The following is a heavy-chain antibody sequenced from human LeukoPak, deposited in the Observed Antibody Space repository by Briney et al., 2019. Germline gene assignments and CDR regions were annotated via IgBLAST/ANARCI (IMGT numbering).Heavy chain of an antibody. J-gene: IGHJ4*02. Sequence: WVTLSLTCTVSGYSITSYYWSWIRQPPGKGLEWIGYIFYSGNTDYNPSLKSRVTISVDTSRNRFSLKLDSVTAADTAVYYCARVFRRDGYFDYWGQGTLVTVSS. V-gene: IGHV4-59*01. D-gene: IGHD5-24*01. CDR2: IFYSGNT. CDR1: GYSITSYY. CDR3: ARVFRRDGYFDY.